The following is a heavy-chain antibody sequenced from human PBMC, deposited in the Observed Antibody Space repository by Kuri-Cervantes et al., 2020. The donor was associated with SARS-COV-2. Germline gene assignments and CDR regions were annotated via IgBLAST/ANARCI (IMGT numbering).Heavy chain of an antibody. CDR2: ISSSSSTT. CDR1: GFTFSSYS. J-gene: IGHJ6*02. V-gene: IGHV3-48*02. CDR3: ARALGYCSSTSCSYWDYYYYGMDV. Sequence: GESLKISCAASGFTFSSYSMNWVRQAPGKGLEWVSYISSSSSTTYYADSVKGRFTISRDNAKNSLYLQMNSLRDEDTAVYYCARALGYCSSTSCSYWDYYYYGMDVWGQGTTVTVSS. D-gene: IGHD2-2*01.